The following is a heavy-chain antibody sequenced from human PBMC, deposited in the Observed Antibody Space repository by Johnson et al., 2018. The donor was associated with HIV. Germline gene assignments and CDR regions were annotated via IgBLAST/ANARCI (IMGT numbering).Heavy chain of an antibody. CDR1: GFTFSSYW. CDR2: IKQDGSEK. CDR3: ARARVGYSFAGWGTDAFDI. D-gene: IGHD5-18*01. V-gene: IGHV3-7*03. J-gene: IGHJ3*02. Sequence: MQLVESGGGLVQPGGSLRLSCAASGFTFSSYWMSWVRQAPGKGLEWVANIKQDGSEKYYVDSVKGRFTISRDNAKNSLYLQLNSLRAEDTAVYYCARARVGYSFAGWGTDAFDIWGQGTMVTVSS.